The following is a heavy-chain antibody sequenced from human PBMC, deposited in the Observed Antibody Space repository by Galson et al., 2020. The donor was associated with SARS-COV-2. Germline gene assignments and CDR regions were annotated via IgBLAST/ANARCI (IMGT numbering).Heavy chain of an antibody. V-gene: IGHV3-30-3*01. J-gene: IGHJ4*02. CDR2: ISYDGSNK. Sequence: GGSLRLSCAASGFTFSSYAMHWVRQAPGKGLEWVAVISYDGSNKYYADSVKGRFTISRDNSKNTLYLQMNSLRAEDTAVYYCARATPLFDYWGQGIQVTVSS. CDR3: ARATPLFDY. CDR1: GFTFSSYA.